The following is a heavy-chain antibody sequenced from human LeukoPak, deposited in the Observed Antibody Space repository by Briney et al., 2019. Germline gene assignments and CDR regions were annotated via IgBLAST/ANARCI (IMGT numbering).Heavy chain of an antibody. Sequence: SQTLSLTCAISGDSVSSDTTAWNWIRQSPGKGLEWIVYSGGTTTYNPSFKSRVTISVDTSNNKVSLRLSSVTAADTAVYYCARDSRGYSEYAPVWGQGTMDTVSS. D-gene: IGHD5-12*01. V-gene: IGHV4-61*01. CDR1: GDSVSSDTTA. CDR2: YSGGTT. J-gene: IGHJ3*01. CDR3: ARDSRGYSEYAPV.